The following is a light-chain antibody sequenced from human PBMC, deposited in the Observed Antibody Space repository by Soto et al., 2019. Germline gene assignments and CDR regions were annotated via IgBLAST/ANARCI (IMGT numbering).Light chain of an antibody. Sequence: EIVMTQSPATLSVSPGERATLSCRASQSVSSNLAWYQQKPGQVPRLLIYGASTRATGIPARFSGSGSGTDFTLTISGLQSEDFAVYYCQQYNTWWTFGQGTKVEIK. CDR2: GAS. J-gene: IGKJ1*01. CDR3: QQYNTWWT. V-gene: IGKV3-15*01. CDR1: QSVSSN.